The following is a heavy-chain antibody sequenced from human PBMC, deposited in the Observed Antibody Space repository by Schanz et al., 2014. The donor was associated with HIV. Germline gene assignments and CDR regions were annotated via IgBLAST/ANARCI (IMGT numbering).Heavy chain of an antibody. D-gene: IGHD1-20*01. V-gene: IGHV3-30-3*01. CDR1: GFTFSNYA. CDR3: AKTSITLGMDV. CDR2: ISYDGSNK. Sequence: VLLLESGGGLVQPGGSLRLSCAASGFTFSNYAMHWVRQAPGKGLEWVAVISYDGSNKYYADSVKGRFTISRDNSKNMLFLQMNRLRAEDTAIYYCAKTSITLGMDVWGQGTLVTVSS. J-gene: IGHJ4*02.